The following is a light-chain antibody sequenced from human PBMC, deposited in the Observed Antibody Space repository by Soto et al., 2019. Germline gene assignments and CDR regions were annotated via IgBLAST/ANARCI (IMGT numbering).Light chain of an antibody. V-gene: IGKV3-20*01. CDR2: GAS. J-gene: IGKJ1*01. CDR1: QGVGSIY. Sequence: EIVLTQSPGTLSLSPGERATPPSRASQGVGSIYLAWDHHKPGQAPRLLIYGASSRATGIPDRFSGSGSGTDFTLTISRLEPEDFAVYYCQQYGSSSWTFGRGTTVEIK. CDR3: QQYGSSSWT.